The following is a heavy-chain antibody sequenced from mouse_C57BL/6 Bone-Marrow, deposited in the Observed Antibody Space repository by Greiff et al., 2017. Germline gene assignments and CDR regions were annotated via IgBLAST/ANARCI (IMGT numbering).Heavy chain of an antibody. Sequence: QVQLQQPGAELVKPGASVKLSCKASGYTFTSYWMQWVKQRPGQGLEWIGEIDPSDSYTNYNQKFKGKATLTVDTSSSTAYMQLSSLTSEDSAVYYCARPIAYYGSSYGFAYWGQGTLVTVSA. V-gene: IGHV1-50*01. CDR2: IDPSDSYT. CDR1: GYTFTSYW. D-gene: IGHD1-1*01. CDR3: ARPIAYYGSSYGFAY. J-gene: IGHJ3*01.